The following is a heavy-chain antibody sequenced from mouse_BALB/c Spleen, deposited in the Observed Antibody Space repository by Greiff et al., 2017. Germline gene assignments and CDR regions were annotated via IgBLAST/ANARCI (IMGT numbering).Heavy chain of an antibody. V-gene: IGHV7-3*02. Sequence: EVKLLESGGGLVQPGGSLRLSCATSGFTFTDYYMSWVRQPPGKALEWLGFIRNKANGYTTEYSASVKGRFTISRDNSQSILYLQMNTLRAEDSATYYCARDRTATAWFAYWGQGTLVTVSA. D-gene: IGHD1-2*01. CDR2: IRNKANGYTT. CDR1: GFTFTDYY. CDR3: ARDRTATAWFAY. J-gene: IGHJ3*01.